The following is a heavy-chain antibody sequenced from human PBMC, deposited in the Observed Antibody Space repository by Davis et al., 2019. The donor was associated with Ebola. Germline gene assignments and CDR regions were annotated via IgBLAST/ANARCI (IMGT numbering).Heavy chain of an antibody. D-gene: IGHD4-17*01. CDR1: GFTLNDYY. J-gene: IGHJ3*01. V-gene: IGHV3-11*06. CDR3: STAFNSVTDGFDF. Sequence: GGSLRLSCAASGFTLNDYYVSWIRQAPGKGLEWISRIGGSVGYRNYADSVRGRFTISRDSAKNLLYLQMNTLKTEDTAIYYCSTAFNSVTDGFDFWGQGTMVTVSS. CDR2: IGGSVGYR.